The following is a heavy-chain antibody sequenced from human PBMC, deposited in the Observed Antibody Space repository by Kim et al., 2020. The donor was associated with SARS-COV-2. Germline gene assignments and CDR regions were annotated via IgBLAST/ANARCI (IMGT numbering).Heavy chain of an antibody. CDR1: GFIFSHFA. CDR3: AKESGAKVTTRGNFDY. V-gene: IGHV3-23*01. D-gene: IGHD4-17*01. J-gene: IGHJ4*02. Sequence: GGSLRLSCAASGFIFSHFAMTWVRQGPGKGLEWVSTISVAGGSTYYADSVEGRFSISRDNSKDTVCLQMDSLRAEDTAVYYCAKESGAKVTTRGNFDYWGQGTLVTVSS. CDR2: ISVAGGST.